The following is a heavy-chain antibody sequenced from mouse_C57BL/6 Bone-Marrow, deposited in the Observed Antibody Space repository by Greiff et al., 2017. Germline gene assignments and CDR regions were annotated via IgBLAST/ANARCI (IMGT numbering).Heavy chain of an antibody. CDR2: IDPSDSYT. V-gene: IGHV1-69*01. Sequence: QVQLQQPGAELVMPGASVKLSCKASGYTFTSYWMHWVKQRPGQGLEWIGEIDPSDSYTNYNQKFKGKSTLTVDKSSSTAYMQLSSLTSEDSAVYYCARYPLYYDSLSDGMDYWGQGTSVTVSA. CDR3: ARYPLYYDSLSDGMDY. D-gene: IGHD2-4*01. CDR1: GYTFTSYW. J-gene: IGHJ4*01.